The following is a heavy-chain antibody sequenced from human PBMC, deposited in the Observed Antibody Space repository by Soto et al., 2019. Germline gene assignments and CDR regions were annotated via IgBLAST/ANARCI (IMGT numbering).Heavy chain of an antibody. Sequence: ASVKVSCKASGYTFTSYYMHWVRQAPGQGLEWMGIINPSGGSTSYAQKFQGRVTMTRDTSTSTVYMELSSLRSEDTAVYYCARDRSSSGYYVGRGYGMDVWGQGTTVTVSS. CDR2: INPSGGST. CDR3: ARDRSSSGYYVGRGYGMDV. J-gene: IGHJ6*02. D-gene: IGHD3-22*01. CDR1: GYTFTSYY. V-gene: IGHV1-46*01.